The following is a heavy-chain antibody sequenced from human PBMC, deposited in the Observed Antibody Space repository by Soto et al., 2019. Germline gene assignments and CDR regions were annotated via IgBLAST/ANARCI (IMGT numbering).Heavy chain of an antibody. V-gene: IGHV2-5*01. CDR2: IYWNDDK. J-gene: IGHJ5*02. Sequence: SGPTLVNRTHTLTLTCTFSGFSLSTSGGGVGWIRQPPGKALEWLALIYWNDDKRYSPSLKSRLTITKDTSKNQVVLTMTNMYPVDTPTYYCARNEYSSSRSKWFDPSGQGTLVTVSS. D-gene: IGHD6-6*01. CDR3: ARNEYSSSRSKWFDP. CDR1: GFSLSTSGGG.